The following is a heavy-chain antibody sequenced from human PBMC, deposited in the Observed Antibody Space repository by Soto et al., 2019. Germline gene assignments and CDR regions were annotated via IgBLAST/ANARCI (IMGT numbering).Heavy chain of an antibody. V-gene: IGHV1-46*02. CDR3: ASGPDDSDVPRWDH. CDR1: GYNFNQYY. Sequence: QVQLVQSGPEGRKPGASVRLSCATSGYNFNQYYIHWVRQAPGQGLEWMGIINLRGGTTEYAHKFRGRVTVTGDTSTRTAYMELSSLRSEDTAVYFCASGPDDSDVPRWDHWGQGTLITVSS. D-gene: IGHD4-17*01. J-gene: IGHJ1*01. CDR2: INLRGGTT.